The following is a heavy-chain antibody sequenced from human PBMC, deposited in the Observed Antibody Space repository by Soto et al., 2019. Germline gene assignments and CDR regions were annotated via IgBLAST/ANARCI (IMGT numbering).Heavy chain of an antibody. CDR1: GFTFNMYA. V-gene: IGHV3-23*01. CDR2: ISDGGGRT. J-gene: IGHJ4*02. CDR3: AKGLAVTHPASDY. D-gene: IGHD6-19*01. Sequence: EVQLLESGGDLVQPGGSLRLSCAASGFTFNMYAMSWVREAPGKGLEWVSAISDGGGRTYYTYSVKGRSSISRDISKNTLYLQMNTLRAENTAVYYCAKGLAVTHPASDYWGQGTLVTVSS.